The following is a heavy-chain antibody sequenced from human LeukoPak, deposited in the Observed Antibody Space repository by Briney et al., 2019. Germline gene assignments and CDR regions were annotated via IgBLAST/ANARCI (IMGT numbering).Heavy chain of an antibody. D-gene: IGHD4-17*01. CDR2: IYYSGST. J-gene: IGHJ2*01. CDR1: GGSLSRYY. Sequence: PSGALSLTCTVSGGSLSRYYWSWLRQPPGKGREWIGYIYYSGSTNYNPSLKSRVTISVDTSKNKFSLKLSAVTAADTAVYYCARGVHGDYRWYFDLWGRGTLVTVSS. CDR3: ARGVHGDYRWYFDL. V-gene: IGHV4-59*01.